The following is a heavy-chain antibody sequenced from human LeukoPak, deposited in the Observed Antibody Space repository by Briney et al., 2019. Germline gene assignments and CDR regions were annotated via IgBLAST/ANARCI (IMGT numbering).Heavy chain of an antibody. CDR1: GGSISSYY. D-gene: IGHD4-17*01. CDR2: IYTSGRT. Sequence: PSETLSLTCTVSGGSISSYYWNWIRQHAGKGLECIGRIYTSGRTNYNTSLKSRVTMSADTSKNQLSLKLSSVTAADTAVYYCARDRPLATVTTVDTYGFDPWGQGTLVTVSS. V-gene: IGHV4-4*07. J-gene: IGHJ5*02. CDR3: ARDRPLATVTTVDTYGFDP.